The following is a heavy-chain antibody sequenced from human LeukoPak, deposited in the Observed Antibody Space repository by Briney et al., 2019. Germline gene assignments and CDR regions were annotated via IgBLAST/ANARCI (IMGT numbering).Heavy chain of an antibody. V-gene: IGHV4-34*12. CDR3: ASGAWATRLHS. D-gene: IGHD5-24*01. Sequence: SDTLSLTCAVYGESLNYYCWSWIRQSPEKGLEWIGEVFDGKTTNYNPSLKSRVTISAVTSSNQFSLNLKSVTAADTAVYYCASGAWATRLHSWAQGTLVIVSS. J-gene: IGHJ4*02. CDR2: VFDGKTT. CDR1: GESLNYYC.